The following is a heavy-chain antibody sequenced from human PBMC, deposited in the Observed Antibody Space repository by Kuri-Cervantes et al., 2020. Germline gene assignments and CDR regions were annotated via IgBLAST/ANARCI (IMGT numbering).Heavy chain of an antibody. J-gene: IGHJ3*02. V-gene: IGHV3-33*01. Sequence: LTCAASGFTFSSYGMHWVRQAPGKGLEWVAVIWYDGSNKYYADSVKGRFTISRDNSKNTLYLQMNSLRPEDTAVYYCAIQRTTVKTWDAFDIWGQGTTVTVSS. CDR2: IWYDGSNK. CDR1: GFTFSSYG. D-gene: IGHD4-17*01. CDR3: AIQRTTVKTWDAFDI.